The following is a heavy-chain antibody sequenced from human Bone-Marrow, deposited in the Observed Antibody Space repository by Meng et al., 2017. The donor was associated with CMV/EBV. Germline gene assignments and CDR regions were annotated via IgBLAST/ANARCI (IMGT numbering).Heavy chain of an antibody. CDR2: IYSGGST. CDR1: GFTVSSNY. Sequence: GGSLRLSCAASGFTVSSNYMSWVRQAPGKGLEWVSVIYSGGSTYYADSVKGRFTISRDNAKNSLYLQMNSLRAEDTAVYYCASRNDYGDDHVEVGVGMDVWGQGTTVTVSS. CDR3: ASRNDYGDDHVEVGVGMDV. J-gene: IGHJ6*02. D-gene: IGHD4-17*01. V-gene: IGHV3-53*01.